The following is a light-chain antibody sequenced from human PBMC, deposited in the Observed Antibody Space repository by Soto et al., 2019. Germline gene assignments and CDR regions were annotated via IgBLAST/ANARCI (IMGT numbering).Light chain of an antibody. CDR1: HSLLQSNGYKY. Sequence: DIVMTQSPLSLSVTPGESAAISCRAIHSLLQSNGYKYLDWYLQRPGQSPQLLIYLGSNRAHGVPDRFSGSGTGTDLTLKISSVEADDVGVYYCMQALQTPITLGQGTRLEIK. CDR3: MQALQTPIT. CDR2: LGS. V-gene: IGKV2-28*01. J-gene: IGKJ5*01.